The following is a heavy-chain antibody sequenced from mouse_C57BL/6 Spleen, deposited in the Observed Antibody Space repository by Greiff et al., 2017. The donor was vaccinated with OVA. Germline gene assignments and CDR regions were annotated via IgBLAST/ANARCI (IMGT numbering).Heavy chain of an antibody. CDR1: GYKFTGYW. CDR2: ILPGRGST. V-gene: IGHV1-9*01. J-gene: IGHJ2*01. Sequence: QVQLQQSGAELLKPGASVKLSCKAPGYKFTGYWIEWVKQRPGNGLEWIGEILPGRGSTNYNEKFKGKATFTADTSSNTAYMQLSSLTTEDSAIYYCASFYGSSSWGQGTTLTVSS. CDR3: ASFYGSSS. D-gene: IGHD1-1*01.